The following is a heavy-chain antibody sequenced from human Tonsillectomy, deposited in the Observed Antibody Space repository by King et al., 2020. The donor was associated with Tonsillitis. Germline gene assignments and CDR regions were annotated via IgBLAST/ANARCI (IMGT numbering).Heavy chain of an antibody. CDR2: IYYSGST. J-gene: IGHJ6*03. Sequence: QLQESGPGLVKPSETLSLTCSVSGGSITDTNYYWGWIRLPPGKGLEWIGTIYYSGSTYYNPSLKSRVTVSVDTSKNQFSLNLSSVTAADTAVYYCACRAACGTDCSPFYYLYMDVWGKGTTVTVSS. V-gene: IGHV4-39*01. D-gene: IGHD2-21*01. CDR1: GGSITDTNYY. CDR3: ACRAACGTDCSPFYYLYMDV.